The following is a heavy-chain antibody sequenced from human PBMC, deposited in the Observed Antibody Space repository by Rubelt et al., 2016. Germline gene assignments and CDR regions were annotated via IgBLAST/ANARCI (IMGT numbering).Heavy chain of an antibody. D-gene: IGHD5-24*01. Sequence: QVQLVQSGAEVKKPGASVKVSCKASGYTFTSYGISWVRQAPGQGLEWRGWVSAHNGNTNYAQKPQCTVTMTTDSSTSAAYMELRSLRSDAAAVYYCARERDAYGDYWGQGPLVTVSS. CDR3: ARERDAYGDY. V-gene: IGHV1-18*01. CDR1: GYTFTSYG. CDR2: VSAHNGNT. J-gene: IGHJ4*02.